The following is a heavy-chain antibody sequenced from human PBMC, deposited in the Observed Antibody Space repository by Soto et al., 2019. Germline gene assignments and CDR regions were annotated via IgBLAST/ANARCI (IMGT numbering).Heavy chain of an antibody. Sequence: ASVKVSCKVSGYTLTELSMHWVRQAPGKGLEWMGGFDPEDGETIYAQKFQGRVTMTEDTSTDTAYMELSSLRSEDTAVYYCATGLFDGYYDFWSGYYRGPMPRKDYWGQGTLVTVSS. D-gene: IGHD3-3*01. V-gene: IGHV1-24*01. J-gene: IGHJ4*02. CDR1: GYTLTELS. CDR2: FDPEDGET. CDR3: ATGLFDGYYDFWSGYYRGPMPRKDY.